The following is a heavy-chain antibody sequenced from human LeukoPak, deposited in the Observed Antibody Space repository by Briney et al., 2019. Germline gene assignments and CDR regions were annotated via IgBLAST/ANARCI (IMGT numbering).Heavy chain of an antibody. D-gene: IGHD1-26*01. Sequence: GESLKISCKGSGYSFNTYWIAWVRQMPGKGLEWMGIIYPGDSDIRYSPSFRGQDTISADKSISTAYLQWSSLKASDTAMYYCARRRDYIVGADYWGPGTLVTVSS. CDR3: ARRRDYIVGADY. CDR2: IYPGDSDI. J-gene: IGHJ4*02. V-gene: IGHV5-51*01. CDR1: GYSFNTYW.